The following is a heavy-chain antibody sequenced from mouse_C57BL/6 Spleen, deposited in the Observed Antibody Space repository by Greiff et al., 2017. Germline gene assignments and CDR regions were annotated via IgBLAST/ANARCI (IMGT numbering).Heavy chain of an antibody. D-gene: IGHD2-4*01. CDR2: ISDGGSYT. V-gene: IGHV5-4*01. CDR3: ARERVYDYGFDY. CDR1: GFTFSSYA. J-gene: IGHJ2*01. Sequence: EVKLVESGGGLVKPGGSLKLSCAASGFTFSSYAMSWVRQTPEKRLEWVATISDGGSYTYYPDNVKGRFTISRDNAKNNLYLQMSHLKSEDTAMYYCARERVYDYGFDYWGQGTTLTVSS.